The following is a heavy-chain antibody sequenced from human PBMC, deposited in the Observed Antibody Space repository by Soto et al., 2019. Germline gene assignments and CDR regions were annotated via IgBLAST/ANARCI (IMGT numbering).Heavy chain of an antibody. CDR3: ARDIEQWLVGELVGGSFDP. CDR1: GGTFSSYA. V-gene: IGHV1-69*01. J-gene: IGHJ5*02. CDR2: IIPIFGTA. D-gene: IGHD6-19*01. Sequence: QVQLVQSGAELKKPGSSVKVSCKASGGTFSSYAISWVRQAPGQGLEWMGGIIPIFGTANYAQKFQGRVTITADESTSTAYMELSSLRSEDTAVYYCARDIEQWLVGELVGGSFDPWGQGTLVTVSS.